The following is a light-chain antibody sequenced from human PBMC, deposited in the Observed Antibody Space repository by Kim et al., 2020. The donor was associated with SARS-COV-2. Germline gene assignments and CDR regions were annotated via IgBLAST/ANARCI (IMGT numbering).Light chain of an antibody. CDR2: DVS. CDR3: CSYAGSFDVV. Sequence: GQSVTIACTGTSSSVGGYNYVSWYQQHPDKAPKLMIYDVSKRPAGVPDRFSGSKSDNTASLTVSGLQAEDEADYYCCSYAGSFDVVFGGGTQLTVL. J-gene: IGLJ2*01. V-gene: IGLV2-11*01. CDR1: SSSVGGYNY.